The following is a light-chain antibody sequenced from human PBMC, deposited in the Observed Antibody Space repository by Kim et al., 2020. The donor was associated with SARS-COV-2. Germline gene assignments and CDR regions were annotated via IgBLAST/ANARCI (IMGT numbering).Light chain of an antibody. J-gene: IGLJ3*02. Sequence: GQRGTISFSGSGSNIGTNTVNWYQQLPGTAPKVLIYISSQRPSGVPDRFSGSRSGTSASLAISGLQSEDEADYYCAAWDDGLNGWVFGGGTQLTVL. CDR3: AAWDDGLNGWV. CDR1: GSNIGTNT. V-gene: IGLV1-44*01. CDR2: ISS.